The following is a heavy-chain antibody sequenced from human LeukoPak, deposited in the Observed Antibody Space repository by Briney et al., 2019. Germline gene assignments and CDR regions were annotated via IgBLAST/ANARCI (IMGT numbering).Heavy chain of an antibody. CDR3: ARELAAAGHFDY. CDR2: IYYSGST. D-gene: IGHD6-13*01. J-gene: IGHJ4*02. Sequence: SETLSLTCTVSGGSISSYYWSWIRQPPGKGLEWIGYIYYSGSTNYNPSLKSRATISVDTSKNQFSLKLSSVTAADTAVYYCARELAAAGHFDYWGQGTLVTVSS. V-gene: IGHV4-59*01. CDR1: GGSISSYY.